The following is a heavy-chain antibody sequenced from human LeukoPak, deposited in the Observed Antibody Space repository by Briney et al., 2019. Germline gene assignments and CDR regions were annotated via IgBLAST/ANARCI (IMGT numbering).Heavy chain of an antibody. CDR1: GGSISSYY. J-gene: IGHJ2*01. CDR3: ARAYYYDSSGYSSYWYFDL. V-gene: IGHV4-59*01. Sequence: SETLSLTCTVSGGSISSYYWSWIRQPPGKGLEWIGYIYYSGSTNYNPSLKSRVTISVDTSKNQFSLKLSSVTAADTAVYYCARAYYYDSSGYSSYWYFDLWAVAPWSLSPQ. CDR2: IYYSGST. D-gene: IGHD3-22*01.